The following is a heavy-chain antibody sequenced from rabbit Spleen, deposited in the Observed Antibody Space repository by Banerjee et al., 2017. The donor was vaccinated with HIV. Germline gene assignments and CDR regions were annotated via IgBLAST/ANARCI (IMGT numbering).Heavy chain of an antibody. J-gene: IGHJ4*01. CDR1: GFSLSYNYV. CDR2: INSKSGEN. V-gene: IGHV1S45*01. D-gene: IGHD1-1*01. CDR3: AGDHAISGYRFNL. Sequence: QEQLEESGGGLVKPEGSLTLTCKASGFSLSYNYVMCWVRQAPGKGLEWIACINSKSGENVYANWAKGRFTVSKTSSTTVTLQMTSLTAADTATYFCAGDHAISGYRFNLWGPGTLVTVS.